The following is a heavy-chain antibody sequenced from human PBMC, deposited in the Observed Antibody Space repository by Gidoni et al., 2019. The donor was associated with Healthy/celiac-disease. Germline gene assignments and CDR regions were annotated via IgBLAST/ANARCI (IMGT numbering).Heavy chain of an antibody. J-gene: IGHJ4*02. CDR3: ARGWGVIVVVPAATYGDY. Sequence: EVQLVESGGGLVQPGGSLRLSCAASGFTFSSYWMSWVRQAPGKGLEWVANIKQDGSEKYYVDSVKGRFTISRDNAKTSLYLQRNSLRAEDTAVYYCARGWGVIVVVPAATYGDYWGQGTLVTVSS. CDR2: IKQDGSEK. CDR1: GFTFSSYW. V-gene: IGHV3-7*03. D-gene: IGHD2-2*01.